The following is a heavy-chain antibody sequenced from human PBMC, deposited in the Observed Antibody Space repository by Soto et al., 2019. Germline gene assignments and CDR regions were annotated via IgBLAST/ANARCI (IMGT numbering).Heavy chain of an antibody. J-gene: IGHJ6*02. Sequence: ASGKVCCEASGGTFSSYAISWVRQAPGQGLEWMGGIIPIFGTANYAQKFQGRVTITADESTSTAYMELSSLRSEDTAVYYCARDGAGYCSSTSCYTIGGYYYYGMDVWGQGTTVTVSS. D-gene: IGHD2-2*02. CDR3: ARDGAGYCSSTSCYTIGGYYYYGMDV. CDR1: GGTFSSYA. CDR2: IIPIFGTA. V-gene: IGHV1-69*13.